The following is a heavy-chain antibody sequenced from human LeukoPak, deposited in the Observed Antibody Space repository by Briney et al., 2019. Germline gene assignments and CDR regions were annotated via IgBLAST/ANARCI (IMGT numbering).Heavy chain of an antibody. CDR3: AKDTCSSTSCYRFYYFDY. CDR2: IRYDGSNK. D-gene: IGHD2-2*02. V-gene: IGHV3-30*02. Sequence: GGSLRPSCAASGFTFSSYWMHWVRQAPGKGLEWVAFIRYDGSNKYYVDSVKGRFTISRDNSKNTLYLQMNSLRAEDTAVYYCAKDTCSSTSCYRFYYFDYWGQGTLVTVSS. CDR1: GFTFSSYW. J-gene: IGHJ4*02.